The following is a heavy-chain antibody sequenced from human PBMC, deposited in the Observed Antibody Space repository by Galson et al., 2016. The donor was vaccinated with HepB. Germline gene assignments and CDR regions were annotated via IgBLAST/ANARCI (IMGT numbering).Heavy chain of an antibody. Sequence: SLRLSCATSGFTFTRYSMYWVRQAPGKGLEWISSISSSSTYIYYADSVKGRFTVSRDNAETSLYLQMNNLRVEDTGVYYCARYFAYWGQGTLVTVSS. V-gene: IGHV3-21*03. CDR1: GFTFTRYS. D-gene: IGHD3-9*01. CDR2: ISSSSTYI. CDR3: ARYFAY. J-gene: IGHJ4*02.